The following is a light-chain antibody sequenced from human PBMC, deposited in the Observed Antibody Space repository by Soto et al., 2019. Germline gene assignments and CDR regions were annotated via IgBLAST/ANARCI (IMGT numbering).Light chain of an antibody. V-gene: IGLV2-8*01. J-gene: IGLJ1*01. CDR2: EVT. CDR1: ASDIGRYNY. Sequence: QSVLTQPPSASGSPGQSVTISCIGTASDIGRYNYVSWYQHHPGKAPKLIIYEVTKRPSGVPDRFSGSKSGNTASLTVSGLQADDEADYYCNSYVGSNNYVFGTGTKVTAL. CDR3: NSYVGSNNYV.